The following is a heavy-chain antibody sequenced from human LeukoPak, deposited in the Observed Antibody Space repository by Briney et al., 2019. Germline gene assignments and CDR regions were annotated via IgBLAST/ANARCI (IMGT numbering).Heavy chain of an antibody. CDR2: IYTSGST. J-gene: IGHJ6*03. CDR1: GGSISSYY. Sequence: SETLSLTCTVSGGSISSYYWSWIRQPPGKGLEWIGRIYTSGSTNYNPSLKSRVTISVDTSKNQFSLKLSSVTAADTAVYYCAKIPAAIGIYYYYYMDVWGKGTTVTVSS. V-gene: IGHV4-4*08. D-gene: IGHD2-2*01. CDR3: AKIPAAIGIYYYYYMDV.